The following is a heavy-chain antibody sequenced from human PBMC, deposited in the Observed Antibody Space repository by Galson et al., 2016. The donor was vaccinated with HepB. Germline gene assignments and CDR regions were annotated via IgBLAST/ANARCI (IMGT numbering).Heavy chain of an antibody. V-gene: IGHV5-51*01. CDR2: IYPGDSDT. J-gene: IGHJ6*02. CDR3: ARHLFGSSSDYYGMDV. CDR1: GYRFTNHW. Sequence: QSGAEVKTPGESLKISRKGSGYRFTNHWIGWVRQMPGKGLEWMGIIYPGDSDTRYSPSFQGQVTISADKSISTAYLQWSSLKASDTAMYYCARHLFGSSSDYYGMDVWGQGTTVTVSS. D-gene: IGHD6-6*01.